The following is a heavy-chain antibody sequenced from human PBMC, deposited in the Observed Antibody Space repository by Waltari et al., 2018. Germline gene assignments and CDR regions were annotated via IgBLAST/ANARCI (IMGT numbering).Heavy chain of an antibody. CDR1: GVSMTNTDF. Sequence: QLQLQESGPGLVKPSGTLSLTCAVSGVSMTNTDFWSWVRQPPGKGLEWLGQIHRSGRTNYNPSFASRVSMSIDTSNNHFSLMVTSATAADTAVYYCARDRGRGLYLDSWGQGTLVTVSP. D-gene: IGHD2-15*01. CDR2: IHRSGRT. CDR3: ARDRGRGLYLDS. V-gene: IGHV4-4*02. J-gene: IGHJ4*02.